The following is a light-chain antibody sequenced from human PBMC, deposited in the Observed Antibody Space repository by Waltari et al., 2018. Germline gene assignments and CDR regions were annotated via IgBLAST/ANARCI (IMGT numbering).Light chain of an antibody. Sequence: QSALTQPRSVSGPPGQSVTISCTGTSRDVGGSHFVSWFQQLPGSAPKLLIYDVSERPPGVPDRFSGSKSVNTASLTISGLQAEDEADYYCCSYVDTYTYVFGPGTRVIVL. CDR2: DVS. V-gene: IGLV2-11*01. CDR1: SRDVGGSHF. J-gene: IGLJ1*01. CDR3: CSYVDTYTYV.